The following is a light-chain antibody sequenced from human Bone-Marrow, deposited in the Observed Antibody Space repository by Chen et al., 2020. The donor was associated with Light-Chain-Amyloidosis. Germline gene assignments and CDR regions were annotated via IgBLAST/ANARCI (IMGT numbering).Light chain of an antibody. CDR1: SGSIASNY. CDR3: QSYDGINWV. V-gene: IGLV6-57*02. J-gene: IGLJ3*02. CDR2: EDN. Sequence: VMLPQPHSVPESPGQTVTISCTGSSGSIASNYVQWYQQRPGSVPTTVIYEDNQRPSGVPDRFSGSSDSSSNSPSLTISGLKTEDDADYYCQSYDGINWVFGGGTKLTVL.